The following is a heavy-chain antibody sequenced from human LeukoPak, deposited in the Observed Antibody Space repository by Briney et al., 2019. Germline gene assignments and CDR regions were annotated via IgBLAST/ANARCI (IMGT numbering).Heavy chain of an antibody. V-gene: IGHV1-69*04. J-gene: IGHJ6*02. Sequence: ASVKVSCKASGGTFSSYAISWVRQAPGQGLEWMGRIIPIFGMANYAQKFQGRVTITADKSTSTAYMELSSLRSEDTAVYYCASMGYCSGGSCYRIDYYGMDVWGQGTTVTVSS. CDR3: ASMGYCSGGSCYRIDYYGMDV. D-gene: IGHD2-15*01. CDR2: IIPIFGMA. CDR1: GGTFSSYA.